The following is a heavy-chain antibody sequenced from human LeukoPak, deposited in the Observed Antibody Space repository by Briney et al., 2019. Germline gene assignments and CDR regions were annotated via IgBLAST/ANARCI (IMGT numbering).Heavy chain of an antibody. CDR1: GGSISSGDYY. Sequence: PSQTLSLTCTVSGGSISSGDYYWSWIRQPPGKGLEWIGYIYYSGRTYYNPSLNSRVTISVDTPKNQFSLKLSSVTAADTAVYYCAGHSYCSGGSCYSNWFDPWGQGTLVTVSS. V-gene: IGHV4-30-4*08. CDR2: IYYSGRT. D-gene: IGHD2-15*01. J-gene: IGHJ5*02. CDR3: AGHSYCSGGSCYSNWFDP.